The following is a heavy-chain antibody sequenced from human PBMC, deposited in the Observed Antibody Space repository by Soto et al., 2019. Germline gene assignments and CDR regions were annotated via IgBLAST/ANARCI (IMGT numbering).Heavy chain of an antibody. Sequence: GGSLRLSCAASGFTFSSYAMSWVRQAPGKGLEWVSAISGSGGSTYYADSVKGRFTISRDNSKNTLYLQMNSLRAEDTAVYYCAEDRSVSGSPAWGYWGQGTLVTVSS. CDR1: GFTFSSYA. CDR3: AEDRSVSGSPAWGY. D-gene: IGHD1-26*01. J-gene: IGHJ4*02. CDR2: ISGSGGST. V-gene: IGHV3-23*01.